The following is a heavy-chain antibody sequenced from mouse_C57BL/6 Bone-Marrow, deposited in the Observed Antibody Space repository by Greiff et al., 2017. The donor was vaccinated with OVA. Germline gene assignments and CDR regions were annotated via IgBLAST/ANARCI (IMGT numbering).Heavy chain of an antibody. CDR2: IDPETGGT. Sequence: HLVESGAELVRPGASVTLSCKASGYTFTDYEMHWVKQTPVHGLEWIGAIDPETGGTAYNQKFKGKAILTADKSSSTAYMELRSLTSEDSAVYYCTRGYSNYYAMDYWGQGTSVTVSS. D-gene: IGHD2-5*01. CDR1: GYTFTDYE. V-gene: IGHV1-15*01. CDR3: TRGYSNYYAMDY. J-gene: IGHJ4*01.